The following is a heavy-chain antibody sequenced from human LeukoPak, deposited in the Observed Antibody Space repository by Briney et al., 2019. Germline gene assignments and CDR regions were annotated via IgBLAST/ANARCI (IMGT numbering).Heavy chain of an antibody. CDR3: ARDPGITGTTHYYYYGMDV. Sequence: ASMKVSCKASGSTFTGYYIHWVRQAPGQGLEWMGGIIPIFGTANYAQKFQGRVTITADESTSTAYMELSSLRSEDTAVYYCARDPGITGTTHYYYYGMDVWGQGTTVTVSS. D-gene: IGHD1-7*01. CDR1: GSTFTGYY. V-gene: IGHV1-69*13. J-gene: IGHJ6*02. CDR2: IIPIFGTA.